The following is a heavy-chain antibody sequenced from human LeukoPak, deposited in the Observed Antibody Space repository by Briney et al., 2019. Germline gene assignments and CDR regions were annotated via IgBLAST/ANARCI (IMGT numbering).Heavy chain of an antibody. CDR3: ARDSGPLDS. CDR2: IWYDGSNK. D-gene: IGHD1-1*01. Sequence: GGSLRLSCAASGFTFSSYGMHWVRQAAGKGLEWVAVIWYDGSNKYYPDSVKGRFTISRDDSKNTLYLQMDSLRAEDAAVYYCARDSGPLDSWGQGALVTVSS. CDR1: GFTFSSYG. J-gene: IGHJ4*02. V-gene: IGHV3-33*01.